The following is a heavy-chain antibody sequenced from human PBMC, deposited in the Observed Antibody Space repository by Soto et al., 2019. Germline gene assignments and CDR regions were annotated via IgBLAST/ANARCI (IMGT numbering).Heavy chain of an antibody. CDR2: ISGSGGST. Sequence: GGSLRLSSAASGFTFSIYAMSWVRHAPGKGLEWVSAISGSGGSTYHADSVKGRFTISRDNSKNTLYLQMNSLRAEDTAVYYCAKGGYSSSSGHLDYWGQGTLVTVSS. CDR3: AKGGYSSSSGHLDY. J-gene: IGHJ4*02. D-gene: IGHD6-6*01. CDR1: GFTFSIYA. V-gene: IGHV3-23*01.